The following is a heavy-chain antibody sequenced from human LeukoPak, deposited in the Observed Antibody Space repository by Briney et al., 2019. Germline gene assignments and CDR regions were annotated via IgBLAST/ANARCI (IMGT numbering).Heavy chain of an antibody. D-gene: IGHD5-18*01. V-gene: IGHV1-3*01. Sequence: ASVEVSCKASGYTFATYAIHWVRQAPGQRLEWMGWINAYDNTKYSQKFQGRVTITWDTSASTAYIELSSLRSEDTAVYYCARVVDVNSYGLFDYWGQGTLVTVSS. J-gene: IGHJ4*02. CDR3: ARVVDVNSYGLFDY. CDR1: GYTFATYA. CDR2: INAYDNT.